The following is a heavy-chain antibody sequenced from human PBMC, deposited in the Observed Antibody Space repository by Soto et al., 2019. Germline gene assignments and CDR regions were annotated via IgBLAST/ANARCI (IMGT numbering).Heavy chain of an antibody. CDR3: TRDQAFRGVILRGGYYYYTDV. J-gene: IGHJ6*03. Sequence: GGSLRLSCTASGFTFGDYAMSWFRQAPGKGLEWVGFIRSKAYGGTTEYAASVKGRFTISRDDSKSIAYLQMNSLKTEDTAVYYCTRDQAFRGVILRGGYYYYTDVWGKGTTVTVSS. V-gene: IGHV3-49*03. CDR2: IRSKAYGGTT. D-gene: IGHD3-10*01. CDR1: GFTFGDYA.